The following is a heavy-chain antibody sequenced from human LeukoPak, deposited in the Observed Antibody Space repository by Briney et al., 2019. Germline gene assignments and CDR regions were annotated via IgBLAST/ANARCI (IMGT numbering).Heavy chain of an antibody. V-gene: IGHV4-39*02. Sequence: SETLSLTCTVSGDSINSGSYHWGWIRQPPGKGLEWIGSIQHSGNTYYNPSLKSRLTISVDTSKNQFSLKLNSVTAADTAVFYCARDGSHWGQGTLVTVSS. CDR2: IQHSGNT. J-gene: IGHJ4*02. CDR3: ARDGSH. CDR1: GDSINSGSYH. D-gene: IGHD2-2*03.